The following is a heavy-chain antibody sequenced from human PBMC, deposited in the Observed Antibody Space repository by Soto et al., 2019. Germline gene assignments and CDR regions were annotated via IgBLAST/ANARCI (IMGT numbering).Heavy chain of an antibody. D-gene: IGHD5-18*01. Sequence: QVQLVQSGAEVKKPGSSVKVSCKASGGTFSSYAISWVRQAPGQGLEWMGGIIPIFGTANYAQKFQGRVTINAAXFTSTXXMELSSLRSEDTAVYYCARAPPEPGYSYGPYSFDYWGQGTLVTVSS. J-gene: IGHJ4*02. CDR2: IIPIFGTA. V-gene: IGHV1-69*12. CDR3: ARAPPEPGYSYGPYSFDY. CDR1: GGTFSSYA.